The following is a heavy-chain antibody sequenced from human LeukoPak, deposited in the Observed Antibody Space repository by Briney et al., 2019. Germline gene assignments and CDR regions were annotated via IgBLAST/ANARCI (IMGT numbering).Heavy chain of an antibody. D-gene: IGHD3-3*01. CDR2: IIPIFGTA. Sequence: ASVKVSCKASGGTFSSYAISWVRQAPGQGLEWMGGIIPIFGTANYAQKFQGRVAITADESTSTAYMELSSLRSEDTAVYYCARGGNYDFWTGENYFDYWGQGTLVTVSS. J-gene: IGHJ4*02. CDR1: GGTFSSYA. V-gene: IGHV1-69*13. CDR3: ARGGNYDFWTGENYFDY.